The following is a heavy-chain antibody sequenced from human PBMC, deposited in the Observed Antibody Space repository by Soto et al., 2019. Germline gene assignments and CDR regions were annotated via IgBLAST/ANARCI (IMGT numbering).Heavy chain of an antibody. V-gene: IGHV1-69*13. CDR3: ARGAFSTMVHTLHYYYYGMDV. J-gene: IGHJ6*02. D-gene: IGHD3-10*01. Sequence: GASVKVSCKASGGTFSSYAISWVRQAPGQGLEWMGGIIPIFGTANYAQKFQGRVTITADESTSTAYMELSSLRSEDTAVYYCARGAFSTMVHTLHYYYYGMDVWGQGTTVTVS. CDR2: IIPIFGTA. CDR1: GGTFSSYA.